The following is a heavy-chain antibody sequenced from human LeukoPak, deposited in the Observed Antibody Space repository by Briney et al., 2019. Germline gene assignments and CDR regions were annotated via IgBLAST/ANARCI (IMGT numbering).Heavy chain of an antibody. V-gene: IGHV4-39*07. Sequence: SETLSLTCTVSGGSISSSSYYWGWIRQPPGKGLEWIGSIYYSGSTNYNPSLKSRVTISVDTSKNQFSLKLSSVTAADTAVYYCARDSSSYDAFDIWGQGTMVTVSS. CDR3: ARDSSSYDAFDI. D-gene: IGHD6-6*01. CDR2: IYYSGST. J-gene: IGHJ3*02. CDR1: GGSISSSSYY.